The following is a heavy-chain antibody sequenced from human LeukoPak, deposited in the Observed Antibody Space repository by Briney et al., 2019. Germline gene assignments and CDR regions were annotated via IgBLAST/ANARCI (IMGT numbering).Heavy chain of an antibody. V-gene: IGHV5-51*01. Sequence: GIIYPGDSDTRYSPSFQGQVTISADKSISTAYLQWSSLKASDTAMYYCARRVGARAETIDYWGQGTLVTVSS. CDR3: ARRVGARAETIDY. J-gene: IGHJ4*02. CDR2: IYPGDSDT. D-gene: IGHD1-26*01.